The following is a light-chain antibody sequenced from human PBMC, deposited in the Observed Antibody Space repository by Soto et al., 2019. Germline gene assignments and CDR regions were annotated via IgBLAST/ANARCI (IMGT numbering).Light chain of an antibody. CDR3: QQSYSTPIT. CDR1: QSISSY. J-gene: IGKJ5*01. V-gene: IGKV1-39*01. CDR2: AAS. Sequence: IQMTQSTSSLSASVQDRVNCTCRASQSISSYLNWYQQKPGKAPKIXIYAASSLQSGVPSRFSGSGSGTDFTLTISSLQTEDFATYYCQQSYSTPITFGQGTRLEIK.